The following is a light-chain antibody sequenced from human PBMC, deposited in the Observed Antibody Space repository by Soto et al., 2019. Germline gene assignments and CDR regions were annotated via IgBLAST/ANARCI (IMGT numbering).Light chain of an antibody. J-gene: IGLJ3*02. CDR1: SGSIASNY. Sequence: NFMLTQPHSVSESPGKTVTISCTGSSGSIASNYVQWYQQRPGSAPTTVIYEDNQRPSGVPDRFSGSIDSSSNSASLTISGLKTEHEADYYCQSYDSSNHWVFGGGTKVTVL. CDR2: EDN. CDR3: QSYDSSNHWV. V-gene: IGLV6-57*02.